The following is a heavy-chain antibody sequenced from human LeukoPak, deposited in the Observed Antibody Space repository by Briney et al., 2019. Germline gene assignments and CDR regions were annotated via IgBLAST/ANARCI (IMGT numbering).Heavy chain of an antibody. Sequence: PSETLSLTCTVSGGSISSYYWSWIRQPPGKGLEWIGYIYYSGSTNYNPSLKSRVTISVDTSKNQFSLKLSSVTAADTAVYYCARDNIIYGMDVWGQGTTVTVSS. CDR1: GGSISSYY. CDR2: IYYSGST. J-gene: IGHJ6*02. CDR3: ARDNIIYGMDV. D-gene: IGHD3-10*01. V-gene: IGHV4-59*01.